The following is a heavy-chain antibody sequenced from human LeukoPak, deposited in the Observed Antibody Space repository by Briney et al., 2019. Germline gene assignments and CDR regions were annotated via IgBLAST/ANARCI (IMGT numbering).Heavy chain of an antibody. CDR3: ARARAVRVTTTPLDY. V-gene: IGHV3-30*03. D-gene: IGHD4-17*01. Sequence: GGSLRLSCAASGFTFSSYGMHWVRQAPGKGLEWVAVISNDGSNKYYADSVRGRFTISRDNAKNSLYLQMNSLRAEDTAVYYCARARAVRVTTTPLDYWGQGTLVTVSS. CDR1: GFTFSSYG. CDR2: ISNDGSNK. J-gene: IGHJ4*02.